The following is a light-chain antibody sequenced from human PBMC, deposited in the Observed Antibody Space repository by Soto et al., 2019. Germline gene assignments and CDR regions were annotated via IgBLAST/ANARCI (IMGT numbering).Light chain of an antibody. CDR2: DDN. Sequence: QSVLTQPPSVSAAPGQKVTISCSGSSSNIGGNSVSWYQQLPGTAPKLLIYDDNKRPSGIPDRFSGSKSGTSATLGITGFQTGDEADYYCGSWDSSLSGYVLGNGTKVT. V-gene: IGLV1-51*01. CDR1: SSNIGGNS. J-gene: IGLJ1*01. CDR3: GSWDSSLSGYV.